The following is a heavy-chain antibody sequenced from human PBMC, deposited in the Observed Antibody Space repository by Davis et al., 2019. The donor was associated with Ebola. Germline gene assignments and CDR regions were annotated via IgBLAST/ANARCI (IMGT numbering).Heavy chain of an antibody. CDR3: ARGTWIQLWQSFDY. CDR1: GGSISSGGYS. CDR2: IYHSGRT. Sequence: MPSETLSLTCTVSGGSISSGGYSWSWIRQPPGKGLEWIGHIYHSGRTYYNPSLKSRVTISVDRSKNQFSLKLSSVTAADTAVYYCARGTWIQLWQSFDYWGQGTLVTVSS. V-gene: IGHV4-30-2*01. J-gene: IGHJ4*02. D-gene: IGHD5-18*01.